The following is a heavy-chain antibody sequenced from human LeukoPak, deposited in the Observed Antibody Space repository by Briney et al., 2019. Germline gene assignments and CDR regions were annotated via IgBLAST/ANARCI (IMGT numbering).Heavy chain of an antibody. V-gene: IGHV1-2*02. J-gene: IGHJ5*02. CDR2: INPNSGGT. Sequence: RASVKVSCKASGYTFTGYYMHWVRQAPGQGLEWMGWINPNSGGTNYAQKFQGRVTMTRDTSISTAYMELSRLRSDDTAVYYCARGVPSYYYGSGSYFYDPWGQGTLVTVSS. D-gene: IGHD3-10*01. CDR1: GYTFTGYY. CDR3: ARGVPSYYYGSGSYFYDP.